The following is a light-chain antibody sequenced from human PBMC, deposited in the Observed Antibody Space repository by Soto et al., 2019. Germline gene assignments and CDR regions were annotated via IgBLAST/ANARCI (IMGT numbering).Light chain of an antibody. CDR1: QSLVHSDGIAY. CDR3: MQGTHWPIT. J-gene: IGKJ5*01. CDR2: KVS. Sequence: DVVMTQSPLSGPVTLGQRASISCSSNQSLVHSDGIAYFSWFQQRPGRSPRRLIYKVSNRDSGVPARFSGSGSGTDFALKISRVEAEDVGVYYCMQGTHWPITFGQGTRLEI. V-gene: IGKV2-30*02.